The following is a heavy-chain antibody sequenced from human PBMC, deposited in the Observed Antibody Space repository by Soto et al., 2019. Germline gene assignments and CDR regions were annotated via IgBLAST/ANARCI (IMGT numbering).Heavy chain of an antibody. D-gene: IGHD3-22*01. J-gene: IGHJ5*02. Sequence: SETLSLTCTVSGGSISSYYWSWIRQPAGKGLEWIGRIYTSGSTNYNPSLKSRVTMSVDTSKNQFSLKLSSVTAADTAVYYCARDIPPYYYDSSGYYYPGHRRFDPWGQGTLVTVSS. CDR1: GGSISSYY. CDR3: ARDIPPYYYDSSGYYYPGHRRFDP. V-gene: IGHV4-4*07. CDR2: IYTSGST.